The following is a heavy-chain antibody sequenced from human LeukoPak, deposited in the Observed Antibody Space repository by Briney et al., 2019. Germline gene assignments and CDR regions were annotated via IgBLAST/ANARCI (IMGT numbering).Heavy chain of an antibody. V-gene: IGHV3-15*01. CDR2: IKSKTDGGTT. D-gene: IGHD2-15*01. J-gene: IGHJ4*02. Sequence: GGSLRLSCAASGFTFSNAWMSWVRQAPGKGLEWVGRIKSKTDGGTTDYAAPVKGRFTISRDDSKNTLYLQMNSLKTEGTAVYYSTTEPLYCSGGSCYSGFNYWGQGTLVTVSS. CDR3: TTEPLYCSGGSCYSGFNY. CDR1: GFTFSNAW.